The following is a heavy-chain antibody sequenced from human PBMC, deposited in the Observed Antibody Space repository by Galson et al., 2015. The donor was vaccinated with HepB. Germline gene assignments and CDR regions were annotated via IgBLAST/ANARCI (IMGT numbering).Heavy chain of an antibody. CDR3: GNRRHDSSGNWDNGYFDL. Sequence: PALVKPTQTLTLPCTFSGFSLSTSGVGVGWVRQPPGKALEWLAVIYWDDDKRYNPPLKNRLTISKGTSNSHVVLTLTNVDPADTATYFCGNRRHDSSGNWDNGYFDLWGRGTLVTVSS. CDR1: GFSLSTSGVG. V-gene: IGHV2-5*02. D-gene: IGHD1/OR15-1a*01. J-gene: IGHJ2*01. CDR2: IYWDDDK.